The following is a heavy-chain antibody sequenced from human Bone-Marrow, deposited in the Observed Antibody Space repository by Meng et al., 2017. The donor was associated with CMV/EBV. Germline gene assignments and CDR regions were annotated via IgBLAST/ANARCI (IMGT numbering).Heavy chain of an antibody. J-gene: IGHJ5*02. D-gene: IGHD1-26*01. CDR1: GFTFDDYA. V-gene: IGHV3-9*01. CDR3: AKDRGGGSYFNWCDP. CDR2: ISWNSGSI. Sequence: GGSLRLSCAASGFTFDDYAMHWVRQAPGKGLEWVSGISWNSGSIGYADSVKGRFTISRDNAKNSLYLQMNSLRAEDTALYYCAKDRGGGSYFNWCDPWGQGTLVTVSS.